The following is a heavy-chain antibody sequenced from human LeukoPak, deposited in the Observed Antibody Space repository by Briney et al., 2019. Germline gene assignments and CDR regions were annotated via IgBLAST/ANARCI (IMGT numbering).Heavy chain of an antibody. CDR2: IYAGDSDA. J-gene: IGHJ4*02. Sequence: GESLKISCKGSGYSSNSYWIAWVRQLPGKGLEWMGIIYAGDSDARYGPSFQGQVTFSADKSINTSSLQWNSLKASDTAMYYCARLLPGNPLLDYWGQGTLVTVSS. V-gene: IGHV5-51*01. CDR3: ARLLPGNPLLDY. CDR1: GYSSNSYW. D-gene: IGHD2-15*01.